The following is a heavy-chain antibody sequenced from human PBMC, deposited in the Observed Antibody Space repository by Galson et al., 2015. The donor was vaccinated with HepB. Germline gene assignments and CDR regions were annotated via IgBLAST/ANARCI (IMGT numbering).Heavy chain of an antibody. Sequence: SLRLSCAASGFTFRNYAMSWVRQAPGKGLEWVSAITTSGDNTSSADPVTGRVTISRDKSKSTLFLQQTGLTADDTAISYCARVHPEYTSGWYRQALFYFDAWGQGTLVAVSS. CDR1: GFTFRNYA. D-gene: IGHD6-19*01. CDR3: ARVHPEYTSGWYRQALFYFDA. V-gene: IGHV3-23*01. J-gene: IGHJ4*02. CDR2: ITTSGDNT.